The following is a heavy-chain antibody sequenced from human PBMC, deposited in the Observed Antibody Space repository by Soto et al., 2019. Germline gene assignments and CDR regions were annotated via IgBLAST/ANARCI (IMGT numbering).Heavy chain of an antibody. CDR1: GYTFTGYY. V-gene: IGHV1-2*04. CDR2: INPNSGGT. CDR3: ARSVTVTSVFDY. J-gene: IGHJ4*02. Sequence: GASVKVSCKASGYTFTGYYMHWVRQAPGQGLEWMGWINPNSGGTNYAQKFQGWVTMTRDTSISTAYMELSRLRSDDTAVYYCARSVTVTSVFDYWGKGTLVNVSS. D-gene: IGHD4-17*01.